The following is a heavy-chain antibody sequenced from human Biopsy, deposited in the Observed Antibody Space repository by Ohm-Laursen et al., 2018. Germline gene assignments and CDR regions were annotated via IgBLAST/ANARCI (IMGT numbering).Heavy chain of an antibody. Sequence: TQPLTLPCSFSGFPLSARGMRVRWIRQAPGRALEGLAPVVWDEHKDYRASLQTKLPISKDTSNDQVVLTVNNVDPADTATYYCARTPILIVSAGLVYRRRRHLQGMDVWGQGIAVTVS. V-gene: IGHV2-70*12. CDR3: ARTPILIVSAGLVYRRRRHLQGMDV. CDR1: GFPLSARGMR. D-gene: IGHD6-13*01. J-gene: IGHJ6*02. CDR2: VVWDEHK.